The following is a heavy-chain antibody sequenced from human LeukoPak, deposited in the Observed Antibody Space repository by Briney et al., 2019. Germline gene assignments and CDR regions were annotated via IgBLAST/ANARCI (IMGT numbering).Heavy chain of an antibody. J-gene: IGHJ6*03. CDR2: IYTSGST. CDR1: GGSISSGSYY. Sequence: SETLSLTCTVSGGSISSGSYYWSWIRQPAGKGLEWIGRIYTSGSTNYNPSLKSRVTISVDTSKNQFSLKLSSVTAADTAVYYCARHSRTYYYYYMDVWGKGTTVTVSS. CDR3: ARHSRTYYYYYMDV. D-gene: IGHD2-21*01. V-gene: IGHV4-61*02.